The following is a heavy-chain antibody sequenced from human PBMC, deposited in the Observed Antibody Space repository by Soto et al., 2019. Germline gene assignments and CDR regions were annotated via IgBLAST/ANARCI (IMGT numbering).Heavy chain of an antibody. CDR1: GYTFTSYD. D-gene: IGHD6-13*01. CDR2: MNPSSGNT. Sequence: ASVKVSCKASGYTFTSYDINWVRQATGQGLEWMGWMNPSSGNTGYAQKFQGRVTMTRNTSISTAYMELSSLRSEDTAVYYCAREVAAAGFFDYWGQGTLVTVSS. J-gene: IGHJ4*02. V-gene: IGHV1-8*01. CDR3: AREVAAAGFFDY.